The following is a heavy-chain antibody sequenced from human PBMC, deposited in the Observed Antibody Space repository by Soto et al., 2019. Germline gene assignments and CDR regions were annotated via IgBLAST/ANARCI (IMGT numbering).Heavy chain of an antibody. CDR2: ISWNSGSI. CDR3: AKDRVAAAAAGTH. D-gene: IGHD6-13*01. J-gene: IGHJ4*02. CDR1: GFTFDDYA. V-gene: IGHV3-9*01. Sequence: EVQLVESGGGLVQPGRSLRLSCAASGFTFDDYAMHWVRQAPGKGLEWVSGISWNSGSIGYADSVKGRFTISRDNAKNSLYLQMNSLRAEDTALYYCAKDRVAAAAAGTHWGQGTLVTVSS.